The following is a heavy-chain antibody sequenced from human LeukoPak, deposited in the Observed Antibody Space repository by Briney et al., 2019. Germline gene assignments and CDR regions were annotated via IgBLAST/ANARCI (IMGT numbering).Heavy chain of an antibody. CDR1: GGSISSSNYY. D-gene: IGHD3-10*01. CDR2: IYYSGTT. Sequence: PSETLSLTYTVSGGSISSSNYYWGWIRQPPGKGLEWIGTIYYSGTTYYNPSLESRVTISEDTSKNQFSLTLRSVTAADTAVYYCARQISDYYYYYMDVWGKGTTVTVSS. J-gene: IGHJ6*03. CDR3: ARQISDYYYYYMDV. V-gene: IGHV4-39*01.